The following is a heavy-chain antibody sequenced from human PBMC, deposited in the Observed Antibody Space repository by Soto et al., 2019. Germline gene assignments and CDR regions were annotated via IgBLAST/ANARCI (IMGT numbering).Heavy chain of an antibody. CDR2: IYHSGST. J-gene: IGHJ6*02. CDR3: ARDLRHGMDV. Sequence: SETLSLTCTVSGDSVSSGSYYWGWIRQPPGKGLEWIGSIYHSGSTYYNPSLKSRVTISVDTSKNQFSLKLSSVTAADTAVYYCARDLRHGMDVWGQGTTVTVSS. V-gene: IGHV4-39*07. CDR1: GDSVSSGSYY.